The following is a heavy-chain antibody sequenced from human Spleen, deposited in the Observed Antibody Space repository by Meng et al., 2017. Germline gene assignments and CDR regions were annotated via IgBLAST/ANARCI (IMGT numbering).Heavy chain of an antibody. V-gene: IGHV3-30*04. CDR2: ISYDGSNK. D-gene: IGHD3-10*01. Sequence: GGSLRLSCAASGFTFSSYAMHWVRQAPGKGLEWVAVISYDGSNKYYADSVKGRFTISRDNSKNTLYLQMNSLRAEDTAVYYCARDLDGDTYYYGSGLDWGQGMLVTVSS. J-gene: IGHJ4*02. CDR1: GFTFSSYA. CDR3: ARDLDGDTYYYGSGLD.